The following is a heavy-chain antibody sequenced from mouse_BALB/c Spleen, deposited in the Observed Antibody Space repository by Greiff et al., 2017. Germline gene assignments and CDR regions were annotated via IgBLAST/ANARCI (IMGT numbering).Heavy chain of an antibody. CDR2: IYWDDDK. D-gene: IGHD1-1*01. CDR3: ARSYFPHYYGSSYVYWYFDV. J-gene: IGHJ1*01. V-gene: IGHV8-12*01. Sequence: LKESGPGILQPSQTLSLTCSFSGFSLSTSGMGVSWIRQPSGKGLEWLAHIYWDDDKRYNPSLKSRLTISKDTSRNQVFLKITSVDTADTATYYCARSYFPHYYGSSYVYWYFDVWGAGTTVTVSS. CDR1: GFSLSTSGMG.